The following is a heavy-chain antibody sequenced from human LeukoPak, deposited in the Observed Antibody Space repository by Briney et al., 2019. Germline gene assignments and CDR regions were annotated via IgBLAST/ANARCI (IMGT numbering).Heavy chain of an antibody. J-gene: IGHJ4*02. D-gene: IGHD5-12*01. Sequence: PGGSLRLSCAGSGFTFSSYSMNWARQAPGKGLEWVSSISSGGTYIYYADSVKGRFTISRDNTKNSLYLQMNSLRAEDTAVYYCARDRSGYSGYECQAYWGQGTLVTVSS. CDR2: ISSGGTYI. CDR1: GFTFSSYS. CDR3: ARDRSGYSGYECQAY. V-gene: IGHV3-21*01.